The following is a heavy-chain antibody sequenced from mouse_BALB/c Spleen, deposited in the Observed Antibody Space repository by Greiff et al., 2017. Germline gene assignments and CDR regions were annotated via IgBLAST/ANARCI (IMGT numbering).Heavy chain of an antibody. D-gene: IGHD3-3*01. CDR2: IYPGDGST. CDR1: GYTFTSYY. Sequence: QVHVKQSGPELVKPGASVKMSCKASGYTFTSYYIHWVKQRPGQGLEWIGWIYPGDGSTKYNEKFKGKTTLTADKSSSTAYMLLSSLTSEDSAIYFCAKAGTPYYAMDYWGQGTSVTVSS. J-gene: IGHJ4*01. V-gene: IGHV1S56*01. CDR3: AKAGTPYYAMDY.